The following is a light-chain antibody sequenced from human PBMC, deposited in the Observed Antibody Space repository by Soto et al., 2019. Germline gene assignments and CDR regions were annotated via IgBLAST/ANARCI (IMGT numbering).Light chain of an antibody. CDR1: QSISSW. V-gene: IGKV1-5*01. Sequence: DIQMTQSPSTLSASVGDRVTITWRASQSISSWLAWYQQKPGKAPKLLIYDASSLESGVPSRFSSSGSGTEFTLTISSLQPDEFATYYCQQNNSYWTFGQGTKVDIK. CDR3: QQNNSYWT. CDR2: DAS. J-gene: IGKJ1*01.